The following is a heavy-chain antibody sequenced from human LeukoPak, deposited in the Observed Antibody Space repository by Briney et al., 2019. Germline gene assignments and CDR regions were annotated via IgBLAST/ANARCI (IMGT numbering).Heavy chain of an antibody. V-gene: IGHV4-59*08. D-gene: IGHD7-27*01. CDR2: IYYSGST. Sequence: PSETLSLTCTVSGGSINSYYWSWIRQPPGKGLEWIGYIYYSGSTNYNPSLKSRVTISVDTSKNQFSLKLSSVTAADTAVYYCARQKLGIFDYWGQGTLATVSS. CDR3: ARQKLGIFDY. J-gene: IGHJ4*02. CDR1: GGSINSYY.